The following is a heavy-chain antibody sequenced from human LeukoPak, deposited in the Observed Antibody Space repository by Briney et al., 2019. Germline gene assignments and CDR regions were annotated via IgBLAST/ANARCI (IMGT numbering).Heavy chain of an antibody. Sequence: SETLSLTCAVYGVSISGYYWSWLRQPAGKGLEWIGRLYASGSTYYNPSLKSRVTMSVDTSRNQFSLKLTSVTAADAAVYYCASDVGYARHWGQGTLVTVSS. J-gene: IGHJ4*02. CDR3: ASDVGYARH. CDR1: GVSISGYY. V-gene: IGHV4-59*10. CDR2: LYASGST. D-gene: IGHD5-12*01.